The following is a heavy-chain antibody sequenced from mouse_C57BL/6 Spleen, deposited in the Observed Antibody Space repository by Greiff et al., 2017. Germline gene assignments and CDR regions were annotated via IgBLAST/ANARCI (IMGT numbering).Heavy chain of an antibody. CDR1: GYTFTEYT. CDR2: FYPGSGSI. D-gene: IGHD1-1*01. J-gene: IGHJ1*03. Sequence: QVQLQQSGAELVKPGASVKLSCKASGYTFTEYTIHWVKQRSGQGLEWIGWFYPGSGSIKYNEKFKDKDTLTADKSSSTVYMELSRLTSEDSAVXFCARHGEGSYYGRTYWYFDVWGTGTTVTVSS. V-gene: IGHV1-62-2*01. CDR3: ARHGEGSYYGRTYWYFDV.